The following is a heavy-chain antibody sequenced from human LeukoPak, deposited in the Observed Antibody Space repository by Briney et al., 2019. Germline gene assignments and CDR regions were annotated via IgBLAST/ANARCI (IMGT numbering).Heavy chain of an antibody. CDR2: INPNSGDT. J-gene: IGHJ6*02. CDR1: GYTFSGNY. Sequence: ASVTVSCKTSGYTFSGNYIYWVRQAPGQGLEWMGWINPNSGDTNYAQKFRGRVTMTRDTSISTAYMDLSSLISDDTAVYYCARGGSSSGSYYYGVDAWGQGTTVTVSS. V-gene: IGHV1-2*02. CDR3: ARGGSSSGSYYYGVDA. D-gene: IGHD3-10*01.